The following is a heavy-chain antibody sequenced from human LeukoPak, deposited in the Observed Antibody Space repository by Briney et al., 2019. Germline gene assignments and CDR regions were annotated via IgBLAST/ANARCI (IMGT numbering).Heavy chain of an antibody. CDR3: ARSKAGGPTVTRYFDY. Sequence: PGGSLRLSCAASGFTFSSYSMNWVRQAPGKGLEWVSSISSSSSYIYYADSVKGRFTISRDNAKNSLYLQMNSLRAEDTAVYYCARSKAGGPTVTRYFDYWGQGTLVTVSS. CDR2: ISSSSSYI. D-gene: IGHD4-17*01. J-gene: IGHJ4*02. V-gene: IGHV3-21*01. CDR1: GFTFSSYS.